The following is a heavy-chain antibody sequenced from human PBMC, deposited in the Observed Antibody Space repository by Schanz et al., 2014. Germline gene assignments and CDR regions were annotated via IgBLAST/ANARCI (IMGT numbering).Heavy chain of an antibody. Sequence: QVQLVESGGGVVQPGRSLRLSCAASGFTFSNFAIHWVRQAPGKGREWVTGISYDGSHKDYADSVKGRVTISRDNSENTLYLQMNSLRAEDTAVYYCARERQQLVGRIGCYDRMDVWGQGTTVTVSS. V-gene: IGHV3-30*04. D-gene: IGHD6-13*01. CDR2: ISYDGSHK. CDR3: ARERQQLVGRIGCYDRMDV. J-gene: IGHJ6*02. CDR1: GFTFSNFA.